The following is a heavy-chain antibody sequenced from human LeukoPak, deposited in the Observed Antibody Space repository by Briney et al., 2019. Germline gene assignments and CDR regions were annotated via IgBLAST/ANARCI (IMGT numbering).Heavy chain of an antibody. V-gene: IGHV1-2*02. D-gene: IGHD2-21*02. CDR1: GYTFTGYY. J-gene: IGHJ6*02. Sequence: ASVKLSCKASGYTFTGYYMHWVRQAPGQGLEWMGWINGNSGRTNYAYKFQGRLTMTRDTSISTAYMELSRLRSDDTAVYYCASVYCGGDCYPLYYYYGMDVWGQGTTVTVSS. CDR3: ASVYCGGDCYPLYYYYGMDV. CDR2: INGNSGRT.